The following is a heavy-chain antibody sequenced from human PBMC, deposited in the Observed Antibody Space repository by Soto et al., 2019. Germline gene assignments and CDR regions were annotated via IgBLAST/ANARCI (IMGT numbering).Heavy chain of an antibody. Sequence: XESLTLSCAASGSTVSSYSMSWVRQAPGKGLEWVSAISGSVGSTYYADSVKGRFTISRDNSKNTLYLQMNSLRAEDTAVYYCEKEVPAAMVYWGQGTLVTVSS. J-gene: IGHJ4*02. D-gene: IGHD2-2*01. CDR3: EKEVPAAMVY. V-gene: IGHV3-23*01. CDR2: ISGSVGST. CDR1: GSTVSSYS.